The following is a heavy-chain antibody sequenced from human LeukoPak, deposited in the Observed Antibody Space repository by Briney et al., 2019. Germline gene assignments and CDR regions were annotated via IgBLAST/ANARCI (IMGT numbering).Heavy chain of an antibody. CDR1: GGSFSGYY. D-gene: IGHD3-3*01. CDR2: INHSGST. J-gene: IGHJ5*02. V-gene: IGHV4-34*01. Sequence: TSETLSLTCAVYGGSFSGYYWSWIRQPPGKGLEWIGEINHSGSTNYNPSLKSRVTISVDTSKNQFSLKLSSVTAADTAVYYCARSKKFAVRFFEWLKNENWFDPWGQGTLVTVSS. CDR3: ARSKKFAVRFFEWLKNENWFDP.